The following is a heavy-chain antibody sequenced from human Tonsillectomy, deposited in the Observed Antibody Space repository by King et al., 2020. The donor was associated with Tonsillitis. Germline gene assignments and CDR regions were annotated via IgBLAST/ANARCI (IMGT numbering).Heavy chain of an antibody. V-gene: IGHV3-48*03. J-gene: IGHJ4*02. Sequence: DVQLVESGGGLVQPGGSLRLSCAASGFTFSSYEMNWVRQAPGKGLEWVSYISSSGSTIYYADSVKGRFTISRDNAKKSLYLQMNSLRAEDTAVYYCARDPNLRWCLDYWGQGTLVTVSS. D-gene: IGHD2-21*01. CDR3: ARDPNLRWCLDY. CDR2: ISSSGSTI. CDR1: GFTFSSYE.